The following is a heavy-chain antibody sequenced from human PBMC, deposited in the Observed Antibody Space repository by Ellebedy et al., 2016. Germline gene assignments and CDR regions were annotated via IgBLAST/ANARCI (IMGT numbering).Heavy chain of an antibody. CDR1: GYTFTGYY. CDR3: ATSEYCSSTSCYPTDYYYYYYMDV. Sequence: ASVKVSXXASGYTFTGYYMHWVRQAPGQGLEWMGWINPNSGGTNYAQKFQGRVTMTRDTSISTAYMELSRLRSDDTAVYYCATSEYCSSTSCYPTDYYYYYYMDVWGKGTTVTVSS. D-gene: IGHD2-2*01. CDR2: INPNSGGT. V-gene: IGHV1-2*02. J-gene: IGHJ6*03.